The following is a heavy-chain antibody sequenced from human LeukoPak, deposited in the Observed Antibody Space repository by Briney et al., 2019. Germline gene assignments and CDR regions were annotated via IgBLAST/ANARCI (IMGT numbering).Heavy chain of an antibody. CDR1: GYRFTSYW. D-gene: IGHD6-19*01. J-gene: IGHJ5*02. CDR3: ARPSGYSSGWYWFDP. V-gene: IGHV5-51*01. Sequence: GESLKISCKSSGYRFTSYWIGWVRQMPGKGLEWMGIIYLDDSDTRYSPPFQGQVTISADKSISTAYLQWSSLKASDTAMYYCARPSGYSSGWYWFDPWGQGTLVTVSS. CDR2: IYLDDSDT.